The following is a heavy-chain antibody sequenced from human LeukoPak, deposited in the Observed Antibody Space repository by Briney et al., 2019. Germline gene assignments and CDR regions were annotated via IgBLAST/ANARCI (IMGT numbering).Heavy chain of an antibody. Sequence: GGSLRLSCAASGITFSSLWMSWFRQAPGKGLEWVADIKHDGSEEHYVASVKGRFTISRDSAKTSLYLQMNSLRAEDTAVYYCARDFPYYDILTGSDSDAFDIWGQGTMVTVSS. V-gene: IGHV3-7*01. D-gene: IGHD3-9*01. CDR2: IKHDGSEE. CDR3: ARDFPYYDILTGSDSDAFDI. J-gene: IGHJ3*02. CDR1: GITFSSLW.